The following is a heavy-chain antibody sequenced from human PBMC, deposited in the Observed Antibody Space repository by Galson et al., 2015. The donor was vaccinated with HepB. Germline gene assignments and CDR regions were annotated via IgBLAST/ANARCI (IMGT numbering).Heavy chain of an antibody. V-gene: IGHV1-69*06. CDR2: IIPIFGTA. D-gene: IGHD3-3*01. J-gene: IGHJ4*02. Sequence: SVKVSCKASGGTFSSYAISWVRQAPGQGLEWMGGIIPIFGTANYAQKFQGRVTITADKSTSTAYMELSSLRSEDTAVYYCARDLTYDFWSGSGGYFDYWGQGTLVTVSS. CDR3: ARDLTYDFWSGSGGYFDY. CDR1: GGTFSSYA.